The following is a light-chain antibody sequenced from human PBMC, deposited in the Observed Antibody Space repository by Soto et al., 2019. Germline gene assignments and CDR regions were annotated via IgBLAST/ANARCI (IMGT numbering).Light chain of an antibody. CDR3: QSYDRSLSGSRV. V-gene: IGLV2-14*03. Sequence: QSVLAQPASVSGSRGQSITISCTGTSSDVGRYDYVSWFQQHPGKVPKLIIYDVSNWPSGVSDRFSGSKSGTSASLAITGLQAEDEADYYCQSYDRSLSGSRVFGTGTKVTVL. CDR1: SSDVGRYDY. CDR2: DVS. J-gene: IGLJ1*01.